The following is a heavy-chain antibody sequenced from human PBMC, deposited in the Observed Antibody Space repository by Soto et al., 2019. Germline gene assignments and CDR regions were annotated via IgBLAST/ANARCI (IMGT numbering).Heavy chain of an antibody. Sequence: GESLRLSCAASGFTFSRYCMHWVRQAPGKGLEWVAVISYDGSNKYYADSVKGRFTISRDNSKNTLHLQMKSLRAEDTAVYYCAKGPGITNWFDPWGQGTLGTVSS. CDR3: AKGPGITNWFDP. J-gene: IGHJ5*02. CDR1: GFTFSRYC. V-gene: IGHV3-30*18. D-gene: IGHD1-20*01. CDR2: ISYDGSNK.